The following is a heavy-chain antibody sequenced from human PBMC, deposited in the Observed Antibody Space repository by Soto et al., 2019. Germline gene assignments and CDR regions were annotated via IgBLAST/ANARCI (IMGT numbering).Heavy chain of an antibody. CDR1: GFTFSSYS. CDR2: ISSSSSYI. CDR3: ARDLSGSYPYYYYGMDV. D-gene: IGHD1-26*01. Sequence: EVQLVESGGGLVKPGGSLRLSCAASGFTFSSYSMNWVRQAPGKGLEWVSSISSSSSYIYYADSVKGRFTISRDNAKNSLYLQMNSLGAEDTAVYYCARDLSGSYPYYYYGMDVWGQGTTVTVSS. V-gene: IGHV3-21*01. J-gene: IGHJ6*02.